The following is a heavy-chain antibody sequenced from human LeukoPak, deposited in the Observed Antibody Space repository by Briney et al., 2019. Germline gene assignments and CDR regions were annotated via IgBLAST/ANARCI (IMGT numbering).Heavy chain of an antibody. CDR1: GFTLSTYS. Sequence: GGSLRISCAASGFTLSTYSMNWVRQAPGKGLEWVSYISSSGSTIYYADSVKGRFTISRDNAKNSLYLQMNSLRAEDTAVYYCARDLDSSSSTYAFDIWGQGTMVTVSS. V-gene: IGHV3-48*04. D-gene: IGHD6-6*01. CDR2: ISSSGSTI. CDR3: ARDLDSSSSTYAFDI. J-gene: IGHJ3*02.